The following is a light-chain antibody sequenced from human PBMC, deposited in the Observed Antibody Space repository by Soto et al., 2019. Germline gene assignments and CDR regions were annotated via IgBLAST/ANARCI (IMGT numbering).Light chain of an antibody. CDR3: QQYYNWPVT. V-gene: IGKV3-15*01. CDR1: QGVSRK. J-gene: IGKJ4*01. Sequence: DIFRTESPATLSLAPGERFTASFRASQGVSRKLAWYQHKPGQAPRLLISGASNGATGIPPKFSGSGSGTEFTLTVDSLQSDDIAVYYCQQYYNWPVTFGGGTKVDIK. CDR2: GAS.